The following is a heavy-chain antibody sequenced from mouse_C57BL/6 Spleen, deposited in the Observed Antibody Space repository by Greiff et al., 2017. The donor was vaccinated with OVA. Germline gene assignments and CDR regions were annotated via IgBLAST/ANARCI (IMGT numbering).Heavy chain of an antibody. Sequence: DVMLVESGGGLVKPGGSLKLSCAASGFTFSDYGMHWVRQAPEKGLEWVAYISSGSSTIYYADTVKGRSTISRDNAKNTLFLQMTSLRSEDTAMYYCARTYDGYPRYAMDYWGQGTSVTVSS. J-gene: IGHJ4*01. CDR1: GFTFSDYG. D-gene: IGHD2-3*01. CDR3: ARTYDGYPRYAMDY. CDR2: ISSGSSTI. V-gene: IGHV5-17*01.